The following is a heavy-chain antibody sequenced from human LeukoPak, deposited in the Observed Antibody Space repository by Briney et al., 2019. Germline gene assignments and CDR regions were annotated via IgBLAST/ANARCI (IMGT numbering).Heavy chain of an antibody. V-gene: IGHV4-4*02. D-gene: IGHD2/OR15-2a*01. J-gene: IGHJ4*02. CDR1: GDPINSIDW. Sequence: SETLSLTCAVSGDPINSIDWWSWVRQSPARGLEWIVEIYHSGGTNYNPSLKSRVTISVDKSKNHLSLKLTSVTAADTAVYFCVGNGYYALDYWGQGALVTVAS. CDR2: IYHSGGT. CDR3: VGNGYYALDY.